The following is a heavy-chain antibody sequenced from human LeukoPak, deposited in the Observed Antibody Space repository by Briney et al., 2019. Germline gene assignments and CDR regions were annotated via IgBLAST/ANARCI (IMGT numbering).Heavy chain of an antibody. D-gene: IGHD6-6*01. CDR2: ISSSSSYI. CDR1: GFTFSSYS. Sequence: NPGGSLRLSCAASGFTFSSYSMNWVRQAPGKGLEWVSSISSSSSYIYYADSVKGRFTISRDNAKNSLYLQMNSLRAEDTAVYYCARARYIVAARPGEDDYWGQGTLVTVSS. V-gene: IGHV3-21*01. CDR3: ARARYIVAARPGEDDY. J-gene: IGHJ4*02.